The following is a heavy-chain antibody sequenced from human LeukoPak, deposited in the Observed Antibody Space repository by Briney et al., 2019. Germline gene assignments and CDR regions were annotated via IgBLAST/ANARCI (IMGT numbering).Heavy chain of an antibody. CDR3: ARARGMTTVTTHWFDP. CDR2: IYYSGST. J-gene: IGHJ5*02. CDR1: GGSISSYD. Sequence: SETLSLTCTISGGSISSYDWSWIRQPPGKGLEWIEYIYYSGSTNYNPSLKSRVTISVDTSKNQFSLKLSSVTAADTAVYYCARARGMTTVTTHWFDPWGQGTLVTVSS. V-gene: IGHV4-59*01. D-gene: IGHD4-17*01.